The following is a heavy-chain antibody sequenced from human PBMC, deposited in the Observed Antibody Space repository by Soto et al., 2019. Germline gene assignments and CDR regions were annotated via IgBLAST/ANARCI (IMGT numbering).Heavy chain of an antibody. V-gene: IGHV1-69*12. CDR3: ARASDYGPPHWYFDL. J-gene: IGHJ2*01. CDR2: IIPIFGTA. Sequence: QVQLVQSGAEVKKPGSSVKVSCKASGGTFSSYAISWVRQAPRQGLEWMGGIIPIFGTANYAQKFQGRVTITADESTSTAYMELSSLRSEDTAVYYCARASDYGPPHWYFDLWGRGTLVTVSS. CDR1: GGTFSSYA. D-gene: IGHD4-17*01.